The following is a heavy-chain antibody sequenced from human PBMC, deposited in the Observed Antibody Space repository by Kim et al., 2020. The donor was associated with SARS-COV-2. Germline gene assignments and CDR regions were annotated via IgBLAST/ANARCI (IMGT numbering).Heavy chain of an antibody. V-gene: IGHV4-39*01. Sequence: SETLSLTRTVSGGSISSSSYYWGWIRQPPGKGLEWIGSIYYSGSTYYNPSLKSRVTISVDTSKNQFSLKLSSVTAADTAVYYCARQIPSGRDYWGQGTLVTVSS. CDR2: IYYSGST. J-gene: IGHJ4*02. CDR3: ARQIPSGRDY. CDR1: GGSISSSSYY. D-gene: IGHD2-15*01.